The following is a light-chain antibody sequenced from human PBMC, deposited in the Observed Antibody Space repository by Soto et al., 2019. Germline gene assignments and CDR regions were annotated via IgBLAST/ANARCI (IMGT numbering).Light chain of an antibody. CDR3: MQSIQLPLT. J-gene: IGKJ4*01. V-gene: IGKV2-30*01. CDR2: RVS. CDR1: QSLVSSDGNTY. Sequence: DVVMTQSPLSLPVTLGQPASISCRSTQSLVSSDGNTYLTWLQQRPGQSPRRLIYRVSGRESGVPDRFSGGGPGTDFTLKISSVEAEDVGVYYCMQSIQLPLTFGGGTKVDIK.